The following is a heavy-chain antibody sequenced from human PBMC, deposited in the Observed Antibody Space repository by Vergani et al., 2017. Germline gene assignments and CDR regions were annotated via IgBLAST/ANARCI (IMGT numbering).Heavy chain of an antibody. CDR2: IIPIFGTA. CDR3: VRDGDCSSTSCYRWYFDL. Sequence: QVQLVQSGAEVKKPGSSVKVSCKASGGTFSSYAISWVRQAPGQGLEWMGGIIPIFGTANYAQKFQGRVTITADESTSTAYMELSSLRSEDTAVYYSVRDGDCSSTSCYRWYFDLWGRGTLVTVSS. J-gene: IGHJ2*01. V-gene: IGHV1-69*01. D-gene: IGHD2-2*01. CDR1: GGTFSSYA.